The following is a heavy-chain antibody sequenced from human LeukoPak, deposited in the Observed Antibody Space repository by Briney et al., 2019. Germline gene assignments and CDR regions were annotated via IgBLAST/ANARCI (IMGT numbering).Heavy chain of an antibody. V-gene: IGHV3-74*01. CDR2: INRDGTST. J-gene: IGHJ2*01. CDR3: ARVGVSRYFDL. D-gene: IGHD2-8*02. CDR1: GFTFSTYW. Sequence: PGGSLRLSCAASGFTFSTYWMHWVRQAPGKGLVWVSSINRDGTSTNYADSVKGRFTISRDNAKNTLYLQMSSLRVEDTAVYYCARVGVSRYFDLWGRDTLVTVSS.